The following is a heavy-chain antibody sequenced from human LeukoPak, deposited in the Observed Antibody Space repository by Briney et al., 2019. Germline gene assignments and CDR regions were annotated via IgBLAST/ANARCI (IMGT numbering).Heavy chain of an antibody. CDR3: ATTTILEYYYMDV. J-gene: IGHJ6*03. D-gene: IGHD3-3*01. CDR2: INHSGST. Sequence: SETLSLTCAVYGGSFSGYYWSWIRQPPGKGLEWIGEINHSGSTNYNPSLKSRVTISVDTSKNQFSLKLSSVTAADTAVYYCATTTILEYYYMDVWGKGTTVTVSS. V-gene: IGHV4-34*01. CDR1: GGSFSGYY.